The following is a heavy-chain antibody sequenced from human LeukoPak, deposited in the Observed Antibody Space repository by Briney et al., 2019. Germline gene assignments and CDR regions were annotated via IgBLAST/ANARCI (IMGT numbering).Heavy chain of an antibody. V-gene: IGHV1-2*02. J-gene: IGHJ4*02. CDR2: VNPNSGGA. Sequence: ASVKVSCKASGYTFTDYYIHWVRQAPGQGLEWMGWVNPNSGGANYAQKFQGRVTMTRDTSISTAYMELSRLRSDDTAVYYCARENPYSSGWYSLDYWGQGTLVTVSS. CDR3: ARENPYSSGWYSLDY. CDR1: GYTFTDYY. D-gene: IGHD6-19*01.